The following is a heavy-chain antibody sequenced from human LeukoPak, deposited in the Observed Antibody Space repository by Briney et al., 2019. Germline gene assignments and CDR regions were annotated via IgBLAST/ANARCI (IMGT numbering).Heavy chain of an antibody. CDR3: ARPISSGSIDY. J-gene: IGHJ4*02. D-gene: IGHD6-19*01. V-gene: IGHV3-74*03. Sequence: PGGSLRLSCAASGFTFSTYWMHWVRQGPGKGLLWVSRITTDGSSTKYADSVKGRFTISRDNAKNTLYLQMNSLRAEDTAVYYCARPISSGSIDYWGQGTLVIVSP. CDR1: GFTFSTYW. CDR2: ITTDGSST.